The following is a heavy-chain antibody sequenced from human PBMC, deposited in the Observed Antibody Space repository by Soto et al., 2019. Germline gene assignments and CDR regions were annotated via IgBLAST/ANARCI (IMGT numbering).Heavy chain of an antibody. V-gene: IGHV1-46*01. D-gene: IGHD3-22*01. CDR1: GYTFTSYY. CDR3: ARDPYYYDSSYGGGYYYYGMDV. J-gene: IGHJ6*02. Sequence: EASVKVSCKASGYTFTSYYMHWVRQAPGQGLEWMGIINPSGGSTSYAQKFQGRVTMTRDTSTSTVYMELSSLRSEDTAVYYCARDPYYYDSSYGGGYYYYGMDVWGQGTTVTVSS. CDR2: INPSGGST.